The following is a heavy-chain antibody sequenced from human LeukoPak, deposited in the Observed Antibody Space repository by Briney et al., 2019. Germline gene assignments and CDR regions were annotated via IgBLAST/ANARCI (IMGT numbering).Heavy chain of an antibody. CDR1: GFTFSSYG. CDR3: VASGSYHIPSFDY. J-gene: IGHJ4*02. V-gene: IGHV3-30*02. D-gene: IGHD1-26*01. CDR2: IRYDGSNK. Sequence: AGGSLRLSCAASGFTFSSYGMHWVRQAPGKGLEWVAFIRYDGSNKYYADSVKGRFTISRDNSKSTLYLQMSSLRGEDTAVYYCVASGSYHIPSFDYWGQGTLVTVSS.